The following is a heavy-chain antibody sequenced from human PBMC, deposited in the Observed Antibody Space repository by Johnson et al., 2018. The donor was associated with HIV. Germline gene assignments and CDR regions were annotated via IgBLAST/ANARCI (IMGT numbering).Heavy chain of an antibody. CDR3: TRPYCAGAFDI. V-gene: IGHV3-15*01. D-gene: IGHD1-26*01. J-gene: IGHJ3*02. Sequence: VQLVESGGGLVQPGGSLRLSCAASGFTFSNYWMSWVRLAPGKGLEWVGRIKSKTDGGTTDYAAPVKGRFTISRDDSKNTLYLQMNSLKTEDTAVYYCTRPYCAGAFDIWCQGTMVTVSS. CDR1: GFTFSNYW. CDR2: IKSKTDGGTT.